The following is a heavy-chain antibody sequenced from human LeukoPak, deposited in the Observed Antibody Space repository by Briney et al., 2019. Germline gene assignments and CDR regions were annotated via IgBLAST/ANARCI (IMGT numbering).Heavy chain of an antibody. V-gene: IGHV4-34*01. Sequence: SETLSLTCAVYGGSLSGYYWSWIRQPPGKGLEWIGEINHSGSTNYNPSLKSRVTISVDTSMNQFSLKLSSVTAADTAVYYCARGHYVSGIDPWGQGTLVTVSS. CDR2: INHSGST. J-gene: IGHJ5*02. D-gene: IGHD3-16*01. CDR3: ARGHYVSGIDP. CDR1: GGSLSGYY.